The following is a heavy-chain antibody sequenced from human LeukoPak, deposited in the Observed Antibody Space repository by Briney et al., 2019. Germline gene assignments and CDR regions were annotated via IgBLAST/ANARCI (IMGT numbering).Heavy chain of an antibody. Sequence: GGSLRLSCAASGLTFSSYGMHWVRQAPGKGLEWVAVIWYDGSNKYYADSVKGRFTISRDNSKNTLYLQMNSLRAEDTAVYYCAKEVEMATISSLFDYWGQGTLVTVSS. CDR1: GLTFSSYG. V-gene: IGHV3-33*06. D-gene: IGHD5-24*01. CDR3: AKEVEMATISSLFDY. J-gene: IGHJ4*02. CDR2: IWYDGSNK.